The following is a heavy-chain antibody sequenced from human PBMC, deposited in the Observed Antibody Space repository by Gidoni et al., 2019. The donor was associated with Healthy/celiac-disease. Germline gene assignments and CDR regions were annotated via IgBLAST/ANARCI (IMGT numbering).Heavy chain of an antibody. Sequence: QVQLVQSGAEVKKPGSSVKVSCKASGGTFSSDAISGGRQAPGQGLEGMGGIIPIFGTANYAQKFQGRVTITADKSTSTAYMELSSLRSEDTAVYYCARDIVVVPAAMARYYYYGMDVWGQGTTVTVSS. J-gene: IGHJ6*02. D-gene: IGHD2-2*01. CDR2: IIPIFGTA. CDR1: GGTFSSDA. CDR3: ARDIVVVPAAMARYYYYGMDV. V-gene: IGHV1-69*06.